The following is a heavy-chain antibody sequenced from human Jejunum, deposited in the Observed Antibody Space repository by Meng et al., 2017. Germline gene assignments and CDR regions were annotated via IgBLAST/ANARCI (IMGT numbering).Heavy chain of an antibody. D-gene: IGHD3-10*01. CDR1: GFPFSSNA. Sequence: GESLKISCAASGFPFSSNAFHWVRQAPGRGLEWVALISYDGSKIYYSDSVKGRFTISRDNAKNSVYMQLNSLRAEDTAVYFCARHAFASAPDFWGQGTLVTVSS. CDR2: ISYDGSKI. CDR3: ARHAFASAPDF. J-gene: IGHJ4*02. V-gene: IGHV3-30*07.